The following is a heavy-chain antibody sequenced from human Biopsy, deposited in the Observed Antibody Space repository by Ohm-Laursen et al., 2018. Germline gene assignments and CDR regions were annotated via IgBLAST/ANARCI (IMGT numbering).Heavy chain of an antibody. D-gene: IGHD6-25*01. V-gene: IGHV4-59*01. CDR1: GGSISGYQ. Sequence: TLSLTCTVSGGSISGYQWTWIRQPPGKGLEWIGYLYNTGGTNYNPSLKSRVTISVDTSKNQFSLKLRSVTAADTAVYYCAREAAIIDPRTRAFDYWGQGTLVTVSS. CDR3: AREAAIIDPRTRAFDY. J-gene: IGHJ4*02. CDR2: LYNTGGT.